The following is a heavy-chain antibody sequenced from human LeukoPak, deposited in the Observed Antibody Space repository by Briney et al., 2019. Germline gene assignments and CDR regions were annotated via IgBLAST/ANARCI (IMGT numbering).Heavy chain of an antibody. J-gene: IGHJ3*02. CDR3: AKWGYNWNDGKTGGYDAFDI. CDR1: GFSFSSYW. D-gene: IGHD1-20*01. V-gene: IGHV3-23*01. Sequence: GGSLRLSCATSGFSFSSYWMSWVRQAPGKGLEWVSAISGSGGSTYYADSVKGRFTISRDNSKNTLYLQMNSLRAEDTAVYYCAKWGYNWNDGKTGGYDAFDIWGQGTMVTVSS. CDR2: ISGSGGST.